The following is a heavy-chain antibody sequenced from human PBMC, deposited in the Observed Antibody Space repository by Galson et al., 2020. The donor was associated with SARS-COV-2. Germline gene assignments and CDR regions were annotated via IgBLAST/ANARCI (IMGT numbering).Heavy chain of an antibody. CDR2: ISYDGSNK. CDR1: GFTFSSYA. D-gene: IGHD3-9*01. Sequence: GGSLRLSCAASGFTFSSYAMHWVRQAPGKGLEWVAVISYDGSNKYYADSVKGRFTISRDNSKNTLYLQMNSLRAEDTAVYYCARDSQYYDIFTGYFRVPVRYYYYYMDVWGKGTTVTVSS. CDR3: ARDSQYYDIFTGYFRVPVRYYYYYMDV. J-gene: IGHJ6*03. V-gene: IGHV3-30*04.